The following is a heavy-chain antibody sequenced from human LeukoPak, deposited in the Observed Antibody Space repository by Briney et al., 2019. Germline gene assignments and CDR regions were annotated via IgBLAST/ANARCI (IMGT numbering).Heavy chain of an antibody. Sequence: PGGSLRLSCAASGFTFSSYAMSWVRQAPGKGLEWVSSISSSSSYIYYADSVKGRFTISRDNAKNSLYLQMNSLRAEDTAVYYCATTYYDFWSGSPPYYFDYWGQGTLVTVSS. CDR3: ATTYYDFWSGSPPYYFDY. J-gene: IGHJ4*02. CDR1: GFTFSSYA. D-gene: IGHD3-3*01. V-gene: IGHV3-21*01. CDR2: ISSSSSYI.